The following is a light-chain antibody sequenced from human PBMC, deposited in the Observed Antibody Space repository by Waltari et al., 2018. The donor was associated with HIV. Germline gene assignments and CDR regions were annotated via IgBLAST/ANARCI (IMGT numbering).Light chain of an antibody. J-gene: IGLJ2*01. V-gene: IGLV2-8*01. CDR1: SSHVGGYNF. CDR2: EVT. CDR3: SSYAGSNNLV. Sequence: SALTQPPSASWSPAQSVTISCTGTSSHVGGYNFVSWYQQHPGKAPKRMIFEVTKRPSGVPARFSGSKSGNTASLTVSGLQADDEADYYCSSYAGSNNLVFGGGTKLTVL.